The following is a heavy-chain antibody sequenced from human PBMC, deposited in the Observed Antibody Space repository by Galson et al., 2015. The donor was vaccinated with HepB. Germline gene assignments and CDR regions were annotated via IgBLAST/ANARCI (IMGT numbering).Heavy chain of an antibody. Sequence: SLRLSCAASGFSLSSHAMHWVRQAPGKGLEWVAVISFDGSNKDYADTVRGRFAISRDNPRNTLYLQMNSLRPDDTAVYHCTRDPYLTVNGVGWFDPWGQGTLVSVSS. CDR2: ISFDGSNK. CDR3: TRDPYLTVNGVGWFDP. CDR1: GFSLSSHA. D-gene: IGHD2-8*01. J-gene: IGHJ5*02. V-gene: IGHV3-30*09.